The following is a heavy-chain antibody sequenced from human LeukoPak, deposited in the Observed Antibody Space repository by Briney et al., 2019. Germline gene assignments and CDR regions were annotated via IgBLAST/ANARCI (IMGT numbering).Heavy chain of an antibody. J-gene: IGHJ6*02. CDR1: GGSFSGYY. Sequence: SETLSLTCAVYGGSFSGYYWSWIRQPPGKGLEWIGEINHSGSTNYNPSLKSRVTISVDTSKNQFSLKLSSVTAADTAVYYCARPRRYYYYYGMDVWGQGTTVTVSS. CDR2: INHSGST. CDR3: ARPRRYYYYYGMDV. V-gene: IGHV4-34*01.